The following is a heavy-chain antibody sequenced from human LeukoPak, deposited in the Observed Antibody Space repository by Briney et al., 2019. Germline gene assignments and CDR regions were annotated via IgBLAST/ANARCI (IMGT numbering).Heavy chain of an antibody. J-gene: IGHJ6*03. CDR1: GQTFTSYD. Sequence: ASVKVSCKAAGQTFTSYDINWVRQATGQGLEWMGWMNPNRGNAVYAQKFQGRLTMTRHPSISTAYMELSSLRSEDTAVYYCARGGYGDDYYMDVWGKGTTVTVCS. CDR2: MNPNRGNA. CDR3: ARGGYGDDYYMDV. D-gene: IGHD4-17*01. V-gene: IGHV1-8*01.